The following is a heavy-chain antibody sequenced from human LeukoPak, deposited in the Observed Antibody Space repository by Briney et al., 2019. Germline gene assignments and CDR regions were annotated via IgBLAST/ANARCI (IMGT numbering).Heavy chain of an antibody. CDR2: IVVGSGNT. Sequence: ASVKVSCKASGFTFTSSAVQWVRQARGQRLGWIGWIVVGSGNTNYAQKFQERVTITRDMSTSTAYMELSSLRSEDTAVYYCAAGTTATYYYYGMDVWGQGTTVTVSS. D-gene: IGHD4-11*01. CDR3: AAGTTATYYYYGMDV. V-gene: IGHV1-58*01. J-gene: IGHJ6*02. CDR1: GFTFTSSA.